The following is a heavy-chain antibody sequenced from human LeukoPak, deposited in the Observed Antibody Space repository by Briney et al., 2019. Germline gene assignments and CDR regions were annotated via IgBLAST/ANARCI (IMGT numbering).Heavy chain of an antibody. CDR1: GFTFSSYE. J-gene: IGHJ6*03. CDR3: ARAEGYDFWSGYLLKNMDV. CDR2: ISSSGSTI. V-gene: IGHV3-48*03. Sequence: GGSLRLSCAASGFTFSSYEMNWVRQAPGKGLEWVSYISSSGSTIYYADSVKGRFTISRDNAKNSLYLQMNSLRAEDTAVYYCARAEGYDFWSGYLLKNMDVWGKGTTVTVSS. D-gene: IGHD3-3*01.